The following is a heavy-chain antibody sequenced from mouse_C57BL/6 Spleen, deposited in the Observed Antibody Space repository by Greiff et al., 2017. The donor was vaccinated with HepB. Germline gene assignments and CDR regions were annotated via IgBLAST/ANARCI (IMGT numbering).Heavy chain of an antibody. D-gene: IGHD2-1*01. CDR2: IDPETGGT. Sequence: VKLMESGAELVRPGASVTLSCKASGYTFTDYEMHWVKQTPVHGLEWIGAIDPETGGTAYNQKFKGKAILTADKSSSTAYMELRSLTSEDSAVYYCTRRGVYYGNYPYAMDYWGQGTSVTVSS. CDR3: TRRGVYYGNYPYAMDY. V-gene: IGHV1-15*01. CDR1: GYTFTDYE. J-gene: IGHJ4*01.